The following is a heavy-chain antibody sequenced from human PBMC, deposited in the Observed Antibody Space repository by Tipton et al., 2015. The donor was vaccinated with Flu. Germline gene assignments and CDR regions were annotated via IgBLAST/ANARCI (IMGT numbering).Heavy chain of an antibody. CDR2: IWYDGSNK. CDR3: ARAAAGNSDMDV. J-gene: IGHJ6*02. CDR1: GFTFSNSG. D-gene: IGHD6-13*01. Sequence: SLRLSCAASGFTFSNSGMHWVRQAPGKGLEWVALIWYDGSNKYYADSVKGRFTVSRDNSKNTLYLQMNSLRAEDTAVYYCARAAAGNSDMDVWGQGTTVTVPS. V-gene: IGHV3-33*01.